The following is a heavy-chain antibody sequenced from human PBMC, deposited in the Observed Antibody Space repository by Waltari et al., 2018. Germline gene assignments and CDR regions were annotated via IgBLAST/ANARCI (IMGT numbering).Heavy chain of an antibody. J-gene: IGHJ5*02. CDR2: IYSGGIT. Sequence: EVQLVESGGGLVQPGGSLRLSCAASGFSVSGVYMTWVRQAPGKGLQWVSIIYSGGITYYADSVKGRFTISRDNSKNTVFLQMNSLRVDDTAVYYCARPVGNETWGQGTLVTVSS. CDR1: GFSVSGVY. V-gene: IGHV3-53*01. D-gene: IGHD1-26*01. CDR3: ARPVGNET.